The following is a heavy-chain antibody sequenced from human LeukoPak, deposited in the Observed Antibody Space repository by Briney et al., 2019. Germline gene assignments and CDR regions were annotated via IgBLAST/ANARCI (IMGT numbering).Heavy chain of an antibody. Sequence: GGSLRLSCTVSGFTVSSNSMSWVRQAPGKGLEWVSAISGSGGSTYYADSVKGRFTTSRDNSKNTLYLQMNSLRAEDAAVYYCAKGAGPLYYYDSSGYLDYWGQGTLVTVSS. CDR1: GFTVSSNS. D-gene: IGHD3-22*01. CDR3: AKGAGPLYYYDSSGYLDY. CDR2: ISGSGGST. J-gene: IGHJ4*02. V-gene: IGHV3-23*01.